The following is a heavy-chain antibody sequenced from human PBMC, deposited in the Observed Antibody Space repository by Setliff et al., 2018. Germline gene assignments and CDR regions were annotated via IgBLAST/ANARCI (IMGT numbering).Heavy chain of an antibody. J-gene: IGHJ5*02. CDR3: ARYNWNTNWFDP. Sequence: ASVKVSCKASGYTFCSYSMHWVRQAPGQRLEWMGWINAANENTQYSKKFQGRLTITRDTSANTAYMELSSLRSEDTALYYCARYNWNTNWFDPWGQGTLVTVSS. CDR1: GYTFCSYS. V-gene: IGHV1-3*01. CDR2: INAANENT. D-gene: IGHD1-20*01.